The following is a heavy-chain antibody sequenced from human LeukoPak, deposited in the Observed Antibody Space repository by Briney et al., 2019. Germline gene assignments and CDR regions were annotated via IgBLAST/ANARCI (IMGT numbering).Heavy chain of an antibody. J-gene: IGHJ4*02. Sequence: SMNASSKAYAYTFSNYGISWERQAPGLGLEWTGWTSYNGNTNYAQKFQDRVTMTTDPPTTTASMELRSLESDDTAVYYCARHSGSGWQALGYWGQGTLVTVSS. CDR2: TSYNGNT. CDR3: ARHSGSGWQALGY. CDR1: AYTFSNYG. V-gene: IGHV1-18*04. D-gene: IGHD6-19*01.